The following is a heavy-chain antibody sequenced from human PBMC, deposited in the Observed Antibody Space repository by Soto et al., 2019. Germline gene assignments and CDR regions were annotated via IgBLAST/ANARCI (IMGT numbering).Heavy chain of an antibody. D-gene: IGHD3-3*01. V-gene: IGHV1-8*01. CDR3: ARGPRITIFGVFMMNGWFGP. J-gene: IGHJ5*02. Sequence: QVQLVQSGAEVKKPGASVKVSCKASGYTFTSYDINWVRQATGQGLEWMGWMNPNSGNTGYAQKFQGRVTMTRNTSLSTAYMELSSGRAEDTAVYYCARGPRITIFGVFMMNGWFGPWGQGTLVTVSS. CDR1: GYTFTSYD. CDR2: MNPNSGNT.